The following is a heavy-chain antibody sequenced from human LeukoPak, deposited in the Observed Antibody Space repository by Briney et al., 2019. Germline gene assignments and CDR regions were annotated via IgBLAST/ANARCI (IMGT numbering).Heavy chain of an antibody. Sequence: PSGTLSLTCAVSGGXISSGNWWSWVRQPPGKGLEWIGYIYYSGSTNYNPSLKSQVTISVDTSKNQFSLKLSSVTAADTAVYYCVRGGIVGTSTRIPLFDSWGQGTLVTVSS. CDR2: IYYSGST. V-gene: IGHV4-4*02. J-gene: IGHJ4*02. CDR1: GGXISSGNW. D-gene: IGHD1-26*01. CDR3: VRGGIVGTSTRIPLFDS.